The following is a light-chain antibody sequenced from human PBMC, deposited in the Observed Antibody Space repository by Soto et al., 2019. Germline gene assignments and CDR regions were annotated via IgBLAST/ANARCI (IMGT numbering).Light chain of an antibody. Sequence: IQVTQSPSSLSASVGDRVTITCRASQSISSYLNWYQQRPGKAPNLLIYDATRLHSGVPPRFSGSGYGTDFTLTITSLQLEDFATYYCQQSDGSLRTFGHGSK. J-gene: IGKJ1*01. V-gene: IGKV1-39*01. CDR2: DAT. CDR3: QQSDGSLRT. CDR1: QSISSY.